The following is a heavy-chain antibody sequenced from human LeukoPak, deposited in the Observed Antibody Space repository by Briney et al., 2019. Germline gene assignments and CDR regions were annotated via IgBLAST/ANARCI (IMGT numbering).Heavy chain of an antibody. D-gene: IGHD2-2*01. CDR2: IYRGGST. CDR1: GFTVSSNY. CDR3: ARLGGVPIQYYFDY. V-gene: IGHV3-53*01. Sequence: GGSLRLSCAASGFTVSSNYMSWVRQAPGKGLEGVSVIYRGGSTYYADSVQGRFTISRDNSKNTLYLQMNSLRAEDTAVYYCARLGGVPIQYYFDYWGQGTLVTVSS. J-gene: IGHJ4*02.